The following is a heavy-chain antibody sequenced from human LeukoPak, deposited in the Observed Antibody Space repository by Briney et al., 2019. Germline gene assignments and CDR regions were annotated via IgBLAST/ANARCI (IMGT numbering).Heavy chain of an antibody. D-gene: IGHD3-3*01. CDR3: ARCITIFGVDYYMDV. CDR2: IYTSGST. V-gene: IGHV4-61*02. Sequence: QPSETLSLTCTVSGGSISSGSYYWSWIRQPAGKGLEWIGRIYTSGSTNYNPSLKSRVTISVDTSKNQFSLKLSSVTAADTAVYYCARCITIFGVDYYMDVWGKGTTVTVSS. J-gene: IGHJ6*03. CDR1: GGSISSGSYY.